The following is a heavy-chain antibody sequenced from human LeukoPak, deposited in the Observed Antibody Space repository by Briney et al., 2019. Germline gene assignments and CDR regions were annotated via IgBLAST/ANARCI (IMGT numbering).Heavy chain of an antibody. CDR1: GGSISSYY. V-gene: IGHV4-59*01. CDR3: ARVVVAHYYYYMDV. CDR2: IYYSGST. Sequence: SETLSLTCTVSGGSISSYYWSWLRQPPGKGLEWIGYIYYSGSTNYNPSLKSRVTISVDMSKNQFSLKLSSVTAEDTAVYYCARVVVAHYYYYMDVWGKGTTVTVSS. D-gene: IGHD2-21*01. J-gene: IGHJ6*03.